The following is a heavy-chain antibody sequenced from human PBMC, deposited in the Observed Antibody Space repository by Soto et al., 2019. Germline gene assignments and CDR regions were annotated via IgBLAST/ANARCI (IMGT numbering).Heavy chain of an antibody. D-gene: IGHD3-10*01. CDR3: ACDLRKAGSYNYFWFDP. CDR2: IYYSGST. V-gene: IGHV4-59*01. CDR1: GGSISSYY. Sequence: ASETLSLTCTVSGGSISSYYWSWIRQPPGKGLEWNGYIYYSGSTNYNPSLKSRVTISVDTSKNQFSLKLSSVTAADTAVYFCACDLRKAGSYNYFWFDPWGQGTLVIVSS. J-gene: IGHJ5*02.